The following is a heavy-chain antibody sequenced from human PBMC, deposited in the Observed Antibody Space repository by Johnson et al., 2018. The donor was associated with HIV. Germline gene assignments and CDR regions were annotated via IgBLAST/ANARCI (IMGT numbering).Heavy chain of an antibody. Sequence: MLLVESGGGLVQPGGSLRLSCVASGFTFNESGMNRVRQAPGRGREKVSDINWNAGGAGYIDSVKGRFSTSRDNAKKSLYLQINSLRAEDTAVYHCAKDKARWELLAFDIWGQGTMVTVSS. V-gene: IGHV3-20*01. J-gene: IGHJ3*02. CDR2: INWNAGGA. D-gene: IGHD1-26*01. CDR1: GFTFNESG. CDR3: AKDKARWELLAFDI.